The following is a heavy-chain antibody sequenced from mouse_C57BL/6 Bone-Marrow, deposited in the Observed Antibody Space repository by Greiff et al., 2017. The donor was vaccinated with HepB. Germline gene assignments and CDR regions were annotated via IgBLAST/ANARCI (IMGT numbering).Heavy chain of an antibody. D-gene: IGHD1-1*01. CDR2: IYPRSGNT. J-gene: IGHJ1*03. CDR1: GYTFTSYG. CDR3: AREEIYYGSGWYFDV. V-gene: IGHV1-81*01. Sequence: VQLQQSGAELARPGASVKLSCKASGYTFTSYGISWVKQRTGQGLEWIGEIYPRSGNTYYNEKFKGKATLTADKSSSTAYLELRSLTSEDSAVYFCAREEIYYGSGWYFDVWGTGTTVTVSS.